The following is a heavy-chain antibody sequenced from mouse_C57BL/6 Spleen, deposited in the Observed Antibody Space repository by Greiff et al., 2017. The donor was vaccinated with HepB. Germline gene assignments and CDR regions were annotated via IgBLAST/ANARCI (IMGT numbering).Heavy chain of an antibody. CDR1: GYTFTSYW. CDR2: IYPGSGST. D-gene: IGHD2-3*01. V-gene: IGHV1-55*01. CDR3: ARYNDGYHYYAMDY. Sequence: QVQLQQPGAELVKPGASVKMSCKASGYTFTSYWITWVKQRPGQGLEWIGDIYPGSGSTNYNERFKSKATLTVDTSSSTAYMQLSSLTSEDSAVYYCARYNDGYHYYAMDYWGQGTSVTVSS. J-gene: IGHJ4*01.